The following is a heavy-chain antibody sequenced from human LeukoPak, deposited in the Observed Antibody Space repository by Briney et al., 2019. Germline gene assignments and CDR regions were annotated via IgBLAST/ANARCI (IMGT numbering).Heavy chain of an antibody. V-gene: IGHV4-34*01. CDR1: GGSFSGYY. CDR3: ARGRESWFDP. Sequence: KPSETLSLTCAVYGGSFSGYYWSWIRQPPGKGLEWIGEINHSGSTNYNPSLKSRITISVDTSKNQFSLKLSSVTAADTAVYYCARGRESWFDPWGQGTLVTVSS. CDR2: INHSGST. D-gene: IGHD3-10*01. J-gene: IGHJ5*02.